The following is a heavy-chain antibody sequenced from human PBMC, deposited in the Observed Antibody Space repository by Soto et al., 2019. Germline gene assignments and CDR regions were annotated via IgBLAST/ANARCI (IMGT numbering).Heavy chain of an antibody. CDR1: DESVTSPGNY. J-gene: IGHJ1*01. CDR2: ISSGGSP. Sequence: VQLQESGPGLVKPSQTLSLTCAVSDESVTSPGNYWNWIRQRPDTGLEWIGYISSGGSPFYNPSLQRRVSLSLDTSNNLFSLTLNSVTAADTAVYYCTLNHCAGGGCYDRDYWGQGTRVTVSS. V-gene: IGHV4-31*11. CDR3: TLNHCAGGGCYDRDY. D-gene: IGHD2-15*01.